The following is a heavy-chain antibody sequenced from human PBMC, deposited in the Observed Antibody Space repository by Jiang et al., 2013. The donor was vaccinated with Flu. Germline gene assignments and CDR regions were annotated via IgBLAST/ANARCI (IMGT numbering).Heavy chain of an antibody. CDR1: GGSVSSGSYY. D-gene: IGHD2-2*03. V-gene: IGHV4-61*01. CDR3: ARAGVGDCSSTSCYPDYYYGMDV. J-gene: IGHJ6*01. CDR2: IYYSGST. Sequence: GPGLVKPSETLSLTCTVSGGSVSSGSYYWSWIRQPPGKGLEWIGYIYYSGSTNYNPSLKSRVTISVDTSKNQFSLKLSSVTAADTAVYYCARAGVGDCSSTSCYPDYYYGMDV.